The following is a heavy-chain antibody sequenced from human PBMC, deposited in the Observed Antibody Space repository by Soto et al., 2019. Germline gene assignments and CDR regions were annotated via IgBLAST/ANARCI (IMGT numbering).Heavy chain of an antibody. J-gene: IGHJ6*02. D-gene: IGHD3-3*01. Sequence: QVQLVESGGGVVQPGRSLRLSCAASGFTFSSYGMHWVRQAPGKGLEWVAVIWYDGSNKYYADSVKGRFTISRDNSKNTLYLQMNSLRAEDTAVYYCARNRWSGHGYYYYGMDVWGQGTTVTVSS. CDR2: IWYDGSNK. CDR1: GFTFSSYG. V-gene: IGHV3-33*01. CDR3: ARNRWSGHGYYYYGMDV.